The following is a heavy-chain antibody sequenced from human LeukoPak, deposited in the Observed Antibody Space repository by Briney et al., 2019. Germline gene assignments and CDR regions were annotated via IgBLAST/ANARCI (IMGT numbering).Heavy chain of an antibody. CDR1: GASLRGSY. D-gene: IGHD5-24*01. J-gene: IGHJ2*01. Sequence: PSETLSLTCAVQGASLRGSYWSWIRQPPGKGLQWIGQIDHSGSTHSIPSLKSRVTISLDTSQSQVSLKVNSVTAADTAVYFCARGGDGWYFDLWGRGTLVTVCS. CDR2: IDHSGST. CDR3: ARGGDGWYFDL. V-gene: IGHV4-34*01.